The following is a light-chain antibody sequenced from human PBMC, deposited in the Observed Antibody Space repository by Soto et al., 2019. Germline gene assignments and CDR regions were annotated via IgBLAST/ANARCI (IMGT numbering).Light chain of an antibody. Sequence: QSVLTQPPSVSAAPGQTVTISCSGGSSNIGNNYVSWYQHLPGTAPKLLIYDNNRRPSGIPDRFSGSQSGTSATLGITGLQTGDEADYYCGTWDNSLSAVFGGGTKLTVL. CDR2: DNN. J-gene: IGLJ2*01. V-gene: IGLV1-51*01. CDR3: GTWDNSLSAV. CDR1: SSNIGNNY.